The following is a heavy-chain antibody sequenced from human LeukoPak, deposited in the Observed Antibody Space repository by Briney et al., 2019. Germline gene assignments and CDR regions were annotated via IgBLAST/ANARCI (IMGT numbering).Heavy chain of an antibody. V-gene: IGHV3-21*01. CDR3: ARAPRAADH. CDR1: GFTFSSYS. J-gene: IGHJ4*02. D-gene: IGHD3-10*01. CDR2: INRSSSYI. Sequence: PGGSLRLSCAASGFTFSSYSMNWVRQAPGKGLEWVSCINRSSSYIYYAHSVKGRITISRDDAKNSLYLQMNSLRAEDSAVYYCARAPRAADHWGQGTLVTVSS.